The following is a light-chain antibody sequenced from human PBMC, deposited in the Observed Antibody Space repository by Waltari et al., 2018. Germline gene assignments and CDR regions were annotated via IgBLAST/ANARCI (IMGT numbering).Light chain of an antibody. CDR2: VNSDGSH. CDR1: SGHSTNI. V-gene: IGLV4-69*01. CDR3: QTGGHGTWV. Sequence: QLVLTQSPSASASLGASVKLTCTLSSGHSTNIIAWHQQQPEKGPRYLRKVNSDGSHSKGDQIPCPFSASSSGAGHYLTISSLQSEDEADYYCQTGGHGTWVFGGGTKLTVL. J-gene: IGLJ3*02.